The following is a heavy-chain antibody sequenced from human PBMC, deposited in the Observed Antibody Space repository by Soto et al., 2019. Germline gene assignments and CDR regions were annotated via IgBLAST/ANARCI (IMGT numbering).Heavy chain of an antibody. CDR3: ASTMTTVTYYFDY. Sequence: PSETLSLTFTVSGGSISSGGYYWSWIRQPPGKGLEWIGYIYYSGSTYYNPSLKSRVTISVDTSKNQFSLKLSSVTAADTAVYYCASTMTTVTYYFDYWGQGTLVTVSS. V-gene: IGHV4-30-4*01. D-gene: IGHD4-4*01. CDR2: IYYSGST. CDR1: GGSISSGGYY. J-gene: IGHJ4*02.